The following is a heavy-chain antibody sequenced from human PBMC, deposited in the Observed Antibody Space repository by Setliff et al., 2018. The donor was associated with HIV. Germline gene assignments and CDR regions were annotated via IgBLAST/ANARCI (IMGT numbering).Heavy chain of an antibody. CDR2: VIPNSGKT. D-gene: IGHD3-9*01. V-gene: IGHV1-2*02. Sequence: ASVKVSCKASGFSFDDYYIHWVRQAPGQGLEWMGCVIPNSGKTYYAQEFQGRVTMTSDTSINTAYMEVSWLTSVDTAIYYCARQDIPTGYYLFDYWGQGTQVTVSS. CDR1: GFSFDDYY. J-gene: IGHJ4*02. CDR3: ARQDIPTGYYLFDY.